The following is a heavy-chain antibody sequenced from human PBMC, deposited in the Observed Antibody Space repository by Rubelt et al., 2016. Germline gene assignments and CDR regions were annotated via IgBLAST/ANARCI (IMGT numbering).Heavy chain of an antibody. CDR3: ARDPPKPAYGMDV. V-gene: IGHV1-69*13. D-gene: IGHD2-15*01. J-gene: IGHJ6*02. CDR1: GYTFHSYG. CDR2: IIPIFGTA. Sequence: QVQLVQSGAEVKKPGASVKVSCKASGYTFHSYGVSWVRQAPGQGLEWMGGIIPIFGTANYAQKFQGRVKITADESTSTAYMELSRLRSDDTAVYYCARDPPKPAYGMDVWGQGTTVTVSS.